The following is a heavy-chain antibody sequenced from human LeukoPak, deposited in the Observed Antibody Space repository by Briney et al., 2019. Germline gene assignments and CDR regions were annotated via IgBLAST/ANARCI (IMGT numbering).Heavy chain of an antibody. V-gene: IGHV3-9*01. Sequence: GRSLRLSCAASGFSFDDYAMHWLRQAPGKGLEWVSRISWNSGGIDYADSVKGRFTISKDNAKNSLYLQMNSLRPEDTALYYCARGSGGTGVYWYFDLWGRGTLVSVFS. CDR2: ISWNSGGI. CDR1: GFSFDDYA. CDR3: ARGSGGTGVYWYFDL. D-gene: IGHD3-16*01. J-gene: IGHJ2*01.